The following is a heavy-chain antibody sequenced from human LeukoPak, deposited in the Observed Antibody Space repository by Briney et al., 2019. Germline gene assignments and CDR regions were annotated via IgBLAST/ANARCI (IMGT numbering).Heavy chain of an antibody. J-gene: IGHJ4*02. D-gene: IGHD2-8*01. Sequence: SVKVSCKASGGTFSSYTISWVRQAPGQGLEWMGRIIPILGIANYAQKFQGRVTITADKSTSTAYMELSSLRSEDTAVYYCARYCTNGVCYEDLDYWGQGTLVTVSS. CDR1: GGTFSSYT. V-gene: IGHV1-69*02. CDR2: IIPILGIA. CDR3: ARYCTNGVCYEDLDY.